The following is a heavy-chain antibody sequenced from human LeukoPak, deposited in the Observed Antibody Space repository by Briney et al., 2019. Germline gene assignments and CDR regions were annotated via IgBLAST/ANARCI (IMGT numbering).Heavy chain of an antibody. D-gene: IGHD3-9*01. Sequence: PGGSLRLSCAASGFTSSSYAMSWVRQAPGKGLEWVSAISGSGGSTYYADSVKGRFTISRDNSKNTLYLQMNSLRAEDTAVYYCAKFGEILTGPNYYYYGMDVWGQGTTVTVSS. CDR1: GFTSSSYA. CDR2: ISGSGGST. V-gene: IGHV3-23*01. J-gene: IGHJ6*02. CDR3: AKFGEILTGPNYYYYGMDV.